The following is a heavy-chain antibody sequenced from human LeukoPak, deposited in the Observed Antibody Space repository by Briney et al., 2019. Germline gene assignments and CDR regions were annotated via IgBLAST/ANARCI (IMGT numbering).Heavy chain of an antibody. D-gene: IGHD2-2*01. V-gene: IGHV3-23*01. CDR3: AKVQLPRAYYYYGMDV. CDR2: ISGSGGST. CDR1: GFTFSSYA. Sequence: GGSLRRSCAASGFTFSSYAMSWVRQAPGKGLEWVSAISGSGGSTYYADSVKGRFTISRDNSKNTLYLQMNSLRAEDTAVYYCAKVQLPRAYYYYGMDVWGQGTTVTVSS. J-gene: IGHJ6*02.